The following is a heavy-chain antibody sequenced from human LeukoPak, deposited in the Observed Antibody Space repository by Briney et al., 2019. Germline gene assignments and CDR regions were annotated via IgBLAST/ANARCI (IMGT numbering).Heavy chain of an antibody. CDR1: GGSISSSSYY. Sequence: PSETLSLTCTVSGGSISSSSYYWGWIRQPPGKGLEWIGSIYYSGSTYYNPSLKSRVTISVDTSKNQFSLKLSSVTAADTAVYYCARLVRVAAPRSEYFQHWGQGTLVTVSS. CDR2: IYYSGST. J-gene: IGHJ1*01. CDR3: ARLVRVAAPRSEYFQH. V-gene: IGHV4-39*01. D-gene: IGHD6-13*01.